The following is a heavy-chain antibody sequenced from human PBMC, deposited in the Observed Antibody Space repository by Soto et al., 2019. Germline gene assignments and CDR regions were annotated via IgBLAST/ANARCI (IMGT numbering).Heavy chain of an antibody. D-gene: IGHD6-13*01. V-gene: IGHV4-4*02. CDR2: IYHSGST. CDR3: ARGETQQQRDY. Sequence: QVQLQESGPGLVKPSGTLSLTYAVSGDSITSDKWWSWIRQPPGKGLQWIGEIYHSGSTKYNPSLKSRVIISVDKSKNQFSLKVSSVSDADTAVYYCARGETQQQRDYWGQGTLVTVAS. J-gene: IGHJ4*02. CDR1: GDSITSDKW.